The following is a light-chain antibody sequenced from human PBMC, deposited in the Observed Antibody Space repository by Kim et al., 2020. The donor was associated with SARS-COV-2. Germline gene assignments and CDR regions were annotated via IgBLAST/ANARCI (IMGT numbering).Light chain of an antibody. J-gene: IGKJ5*01. CDR2: DTS. V-gene: IGKV3-11*01. Sequence: LSPGERATHSCRASQSVGNQLAWFKQKPGQAPKLLIYDTSNRAPGVPARFSGSGSGTDFTLTISSLEAEDFALYYCQQRANWPRTFGQGTRLEIK. CDR1: QSVGNQ. CDR3: QQRANWPRT.